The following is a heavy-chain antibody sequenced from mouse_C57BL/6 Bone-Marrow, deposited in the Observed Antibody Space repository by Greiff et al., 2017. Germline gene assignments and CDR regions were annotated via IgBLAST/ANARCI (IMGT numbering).Heavy chain of an antibody. D-gene: IGHD3-2*02. CDR3: TENSGYKDYYAMDY. V-gene: IGHV6-3*01. CDR2: IRLKSDNYAT. J-gene: IGHJ4*01. CDR1: GFTFSNYW. Sequence: DVKVEESGGGLVQPGGSMKLSCVASGFTFSNYWMNWVRQSPEKGLEWVAQIRLKSDNYATHYAESVKGRFTISRDESKSSVYMKINNLRAKDTRIYYCTENSGYKDYYAMDYWGQGTSVTVSS.